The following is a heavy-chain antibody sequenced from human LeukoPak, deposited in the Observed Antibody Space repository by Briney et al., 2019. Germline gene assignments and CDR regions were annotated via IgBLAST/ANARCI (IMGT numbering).Heavy chain of an antibody. CDR1: GFTFSNYW. CDR3: ARVRSGSSAGNYGMDV. V-gene: IGHV3-74*01. D-gene: IGHD1-26*01. Sequence: PGGSLRLSCAASGFTFSNYWMHWVRQAPGKGLVWVSRINSDGSSTTYADSVKGRFTISRDNVKNTLYVQMNSLRAEDTAVYYCARVRSGSSAGNYGMDVWGQGTTVTVSS. CDR2: INSDGSST. J-gene: IGHJ6*02.